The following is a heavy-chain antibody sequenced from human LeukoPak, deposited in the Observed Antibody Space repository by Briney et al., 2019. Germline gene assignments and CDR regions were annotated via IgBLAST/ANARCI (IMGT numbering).Heavy chain of an antibody. CDR1: GYTLTSYY. D-gene: IGHD2/OR15-2a*01. CDR3: ARHKEVGDYYYFDY. CDR2: INPSGGST. V-gene: IGHV1-46*01. Sequence: ASVKVSCKASGYTLTSYYMHWVRQAPGQGLEWMGIINPSGGSTSYTQKFQGRVTMTRDTSTTTVYMELSSLRSQDTAVYYCARHKEVGDYYYFDYWGQGTLVTVSS. J-gene: IGHJ4*02.